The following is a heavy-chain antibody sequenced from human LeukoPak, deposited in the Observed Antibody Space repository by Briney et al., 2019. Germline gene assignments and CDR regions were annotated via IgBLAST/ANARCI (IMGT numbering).Heavy chain of an antibody. J-gene: IGHJ5*02. CDR1: GYSFTDDY. CDR2: INPNSGGT. CDR3: ARADRLHGGPYLIGP. D-gene: IGHD3-16*01. V-gene: IGHV1-2*02. Sequence: ASVKVSCKTSGYSFTDDYIHWVRQAPGQGLELMGFINPNSGGTSSAQKFQGRVTMTRDTSITTVYMEVNWLTSDDTAMYYCARADRLHGGPYLIGPWGQGTLVTVSS.